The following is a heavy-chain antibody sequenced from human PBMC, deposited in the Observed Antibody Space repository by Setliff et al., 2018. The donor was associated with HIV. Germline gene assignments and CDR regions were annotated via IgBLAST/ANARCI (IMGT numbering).Heavy chain of an antibody. V-gene: IGHV4-61*09. Sequence: LSLTCTVSGGSISSGSYYWSWIRQPAGKGLEWIGHIYTSGSTNYNPSLKSRVTISVDTSKNQFSLKLSSVTAADTAVYYCARTDWARTSYYYYYGMDVWGQGTTVTVS. J-gene: IGHJ6*02. D-gene: IGHD3-9*01. CDR1: GGSISSGSYY. CDR2: IYTSGST. CDR3: ARTDWARTSYYYYYGMDV.